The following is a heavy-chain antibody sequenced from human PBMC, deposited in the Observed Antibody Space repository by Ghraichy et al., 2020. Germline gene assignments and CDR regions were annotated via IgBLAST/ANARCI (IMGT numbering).Heavy chain of an antibody. D-gene: IGHD3-22*01. V-gene: IGHV1-18*04. Sequence: ASVKVSCKASGYTFTSYGISWVRQAPGQGLEWMGWISAYNGNTNYAQKLQGRVTMTTDTSTSTAYMELRSLRSDDTAVYYCARDSRYPVSYSHYYDGWFDPWGQGTLVTVSS. CDR1: GYTFTSYG. J-gene: IGHJ5*02. CDR3: ARDSRYPVSYSHYYDGWFDP. CDR2: ISAYNGNT.